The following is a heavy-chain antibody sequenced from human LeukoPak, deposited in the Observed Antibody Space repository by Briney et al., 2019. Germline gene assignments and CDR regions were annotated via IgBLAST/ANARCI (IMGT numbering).Heavy chain of an antibody. J-gene: IGHJ4*02. CDR2: INDSGVT. Sequence: SETLSLSCAVYGGSFSGYYWSWIRQSPGEGLEWIGEINDSGVTNCNPSLESRVILSVDTSKNQFSLRLSSVTAADTAVYYCARRLVDSSASQLSDHWGQGTLVTVSS. CDR1: GGSFSGYY. V-gene: IGHV4-34*01. D-gene: IGHD2-2*01. CDR3: ARRLVDSSASQLSDH.